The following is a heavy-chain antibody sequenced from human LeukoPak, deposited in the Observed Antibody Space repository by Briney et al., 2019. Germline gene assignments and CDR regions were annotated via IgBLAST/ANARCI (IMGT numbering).Heavy chain of an antibody. Sequence: GESLKISCKGSGYSFTSYWIGWVRQMPGKGLEWMGIIYPGDSDTRYSPSFQGQVTISADTSISTAYLQWSSLKASDTATYYCARRCFAGWYYFDYWGQGTLVTVSS. CDR3: ARRCFAGWYYFDY. V-gene: IGHV5-51*01. CDR2: IYPGDSDT. D-gene: IGHD6-19*01. J-gene: IGHJ4*02. CDR1: GYSFTSYW.